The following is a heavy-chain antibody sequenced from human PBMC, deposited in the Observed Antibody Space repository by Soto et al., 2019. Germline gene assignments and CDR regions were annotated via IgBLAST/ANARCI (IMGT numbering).Heavy chain of an antibody. CDR2: ISSSSRTI. V-gene: IGHV3-11*01. CDR1: GFTFSDYY. CDR3: AKHPAYNYPLNY. J-gene: IGHJ4*02. D-gene: IGHD5-12*01. Sequence: GGSLRLFCAASGFTFSDYYMNWIRQAPGRGLEWISYISSSSRTIYYADSVKGRFTISRDNAENSLYLQMNSLIADDTAVYYCAKHPAYNYPLNYWGQGPLFTVSS.